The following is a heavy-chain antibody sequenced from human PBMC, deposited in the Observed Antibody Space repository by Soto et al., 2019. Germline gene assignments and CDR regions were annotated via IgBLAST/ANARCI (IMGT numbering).Heavy chain of an antibody. V-gene: IGHV4-31*03. D-gene: IGHD6-13*01. Sequence: QVQLQESGPGLVEPSQTLSLTCTVSGGSISGEGYYWSWIRQCSGRGLEWIGYIHYSRSTYYNPSLKSRVIISVDTSKTQFFLNLSSVTAADTAVYYCARAWTATAGWANWFDRWGQGTLVTVSS. CDR3: ARAWTATAGWANWFDR. CDR2: IHYSRST. CDR1: GGSISGEGYY. J-gene: IGHJ5*02.